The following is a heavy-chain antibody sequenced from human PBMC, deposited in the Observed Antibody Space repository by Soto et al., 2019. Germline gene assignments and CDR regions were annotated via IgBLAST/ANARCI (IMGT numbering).Heavy chain of an antibody. CDR1: GFIFSSFG. Sequence: GGSLRLSCAASGFIFSSFGMHWVRQAPGKGLEWVAHIWYDGSNTYYADSVKGRFTISRDNSRNTLYLQMNSLRAEDTAVYHCVRDLLGSGGHFDYWGQGTPVTVS. J-gene: IGHJ4*02. CDR2: IWYDGSNT. V-gene: IGHV3-33*01. D-gene: IGHD7-27*01. CDR3: VRDLLGSGGHFDY.